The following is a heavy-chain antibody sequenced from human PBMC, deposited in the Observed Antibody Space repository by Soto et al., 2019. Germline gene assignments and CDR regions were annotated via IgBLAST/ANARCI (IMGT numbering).Heavy chain of an antibody. CDR3: ARTYYDVLTGFGWSFDL. CDR2: IWYDGSKQ. CDR1: GFTFSNYG. D-gene: IGHD3-9*01. Sequence: QVQLVESGGGVVQPGRSLRLSCTASGFTFSNYGMHWVRQAPGKGLEWVAFIWYDGSKQYHADSVKGRFTISRANSKNTLDLQMNRLRAEDTAVYFCARTYYDVLTGFGWSFDLWGRGTLVTVSS. J-gene: IGHJ2*01. V-gene: IGHV3-33*03.